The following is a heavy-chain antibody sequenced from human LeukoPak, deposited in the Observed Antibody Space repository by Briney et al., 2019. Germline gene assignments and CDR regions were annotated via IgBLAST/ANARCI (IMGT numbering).Heavy chain of an antibody. CDR2: IYPGDSDT. J-gene: IGHJ5*02. D-gene: IGHD3-9*01. V-gene: IGHV5-51*01. Sequence: GESLKISCKGSGYSFTSYWIGWVRQMPGKGLEWMGIIYPGDSDTRYSPSFQGQVTISADKSISTAYLQWSSLKASDTAMYYCARGCYDILTVTNWFDPWGQGTLVTVSS. CDR3: ARGCYDILTVTNWFDP. CDR1: GYSFTSYW.